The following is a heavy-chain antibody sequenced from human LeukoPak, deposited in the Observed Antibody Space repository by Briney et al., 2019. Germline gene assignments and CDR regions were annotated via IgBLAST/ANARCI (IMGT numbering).Heavy chain of an antibody. CDR1: GFTFSSYG. D-gene: IGHD3-10*01. J-gene: IGHJ4*02. V-gene: IGHV3-30*18. Sequence: GRSLRLSCAASGFTFSSYGMHWVRQAPGKGLEWVAVIPYDGSNKYYADSVKGRFTISRDNSKNTLYLQMNSLRAEDTAVYYCAKDGYYGSGSLDYWGQGTLVTVSS. CDR3: AKDGYYGSGSLDY. CDR2: IPYDGSNK.